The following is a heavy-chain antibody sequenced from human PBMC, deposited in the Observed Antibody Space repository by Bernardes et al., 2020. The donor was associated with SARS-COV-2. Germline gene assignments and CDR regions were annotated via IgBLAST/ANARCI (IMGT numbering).Heavy chain of an antibody. Sequence: GGSLRLSRAASGFTFSNAWMSWVRQAPGKGLEWVGRIKSKTDGGTTDYAAPVKGRFTISRDDSKNTLYLQMNSLKTEDTAVYYCTTHQLLYPHVYYYYYGMDVWGQGTTVTVSS. CDR1: GFTFSNAW. CDR3: TTHQLLYPHVYYYYYGMDV. D-gene: IGHD2-2*02. J-gene: IGHJ6*02. V-gene: IGHV3-15*01. CDR2: IKSKTDGGTT.